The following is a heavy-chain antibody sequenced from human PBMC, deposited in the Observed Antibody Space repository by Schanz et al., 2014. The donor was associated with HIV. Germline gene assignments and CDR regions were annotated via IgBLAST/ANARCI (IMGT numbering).Heavy chain of an antibody. Sequence: QVQLVESGGGVVQPGRSLRLSCEASGLIFSSFGMHWVRQAPGKGLEWVALISYDGNTKYYADSVKGRFSISRDKSKNTLYLQMNRLRAEDTAVYYCARGGIWEWDQPDFDYWGQGTLVSVSS. CDR2: ISYDGNTK. J-gene: IGHJ4*02. CDR3: ARGGIWEWDQPDFDY. D-gene: IGHD2-15*01. CDR1: GLIFSSFG. V-gene: IGHV3-30*03.